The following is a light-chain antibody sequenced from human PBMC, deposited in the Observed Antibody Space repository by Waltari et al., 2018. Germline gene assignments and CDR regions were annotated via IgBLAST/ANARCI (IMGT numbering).Light chain of an antibody. J-gene: IGLJ3*02. V-gene: IGLV1-44*01. CDR1: ASNIGGNL. CDR3: ASWDDSLNGHWV. CDR2: RSD. Sequence: QSALTQPPSASGTPGQRVTISSSGSASNIGGNLVNWYQQLPGKAPKLLIYRSDLRPSGVPDRFSGSKSGTSASLAISGLQSEDEADYFCASWDDSLNGHWVFGGGTKVTVL.